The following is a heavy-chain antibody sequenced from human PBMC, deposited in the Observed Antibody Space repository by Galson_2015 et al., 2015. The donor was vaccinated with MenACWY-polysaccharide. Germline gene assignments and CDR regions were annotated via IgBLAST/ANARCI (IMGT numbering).Heavy chain of an antibody. V-gene: IGHV1-18*01. J-gene: IGHJ4*02. D-gene: IGHD6-6*01. Sequence: SVKASCKASGYTFTSNGISWARQAPGQGLEWMGWISTYNGNTDNAQKFQGRVTMTTDTSTATAFMELRSLGSDDTAVYYCARDGSSSTAPRHSKYWGQGTLVTVSS. CDR2: ISTYNGNT. CDR3: ARDGSSSTAPRHSKY. CDR1: GYTFTSNG.